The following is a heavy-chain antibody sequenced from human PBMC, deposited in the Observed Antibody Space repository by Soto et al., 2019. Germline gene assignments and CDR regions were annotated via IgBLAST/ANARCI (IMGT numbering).Heavy chain of an antibody. D-gene: IGHD3-22*01. CDR2: IIPIFGTA. CDR1: GGTFSSYA. Sequence: GASVKVSCKASGGTFSSYAIGCVRQAPGQGLEWMGGIIPIFGTANSAQKFQGRVTITADKSASTAYMELSSLRSEDTAVYYCARGGYYDIRGTYYFVYWGQGALVTVSS. CDR3: ARGGYYDIRGTYYFVY. V-gene: IGHV1-69*06. J-gene: IGHJ4*02.